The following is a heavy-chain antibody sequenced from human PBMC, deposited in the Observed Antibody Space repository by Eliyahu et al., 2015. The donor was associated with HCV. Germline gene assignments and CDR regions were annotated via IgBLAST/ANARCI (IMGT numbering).Heavy chain of an antibody. D-gene: IGHD2-21*02. J-gene: IGHJ4*02. CDR1: GFXFXSYS. CDR2: ISSSSSXI. V-gene: IGHV3-48*02. Sequence: EVQLVESGGGXVQPGGSLXLSXAASGFXFXSYSXNWVRQAPGKGLEWXSYISSSSSXIYYADSVKGRFTISRDNAKNSLYLQMNSLRDEDTAVYYCARDLYLFVVVTALDYWGXGTLVTVSS. CDR3: ARDLYLFVVVTALDY.